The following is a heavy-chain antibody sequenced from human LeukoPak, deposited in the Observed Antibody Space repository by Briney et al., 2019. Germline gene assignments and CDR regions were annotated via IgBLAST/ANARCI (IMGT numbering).Heavy chain of an antibody. CDR3: ARDYTIFGVVILFDY. CDR2: INPNSGGT. CDR1: GYTFTGYY. D-gene: IGHD3-3*01. J-gene: IGHJ4*02. V-gene: IGHV1-2*02. Sequence: APVKVSCKASGYTFTGYYMHWVRQAPGQGLEWMGWINPNSGGTNYAQKFQGRVTMTRDTSISTAYMELSRLRSDDTAVYYCARDYTIFGVVILFDYWGQGTLVTVSS.